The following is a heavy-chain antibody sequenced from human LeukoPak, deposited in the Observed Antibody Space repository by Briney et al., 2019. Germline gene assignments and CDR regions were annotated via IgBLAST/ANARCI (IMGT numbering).Heavy chain of an antibody. CDR1: GYTFTSYS. CDR3: ARDLGSYRNPTPYDY. J-gene: IGHJ4*02. Sequence: GASVKVSCKASGYTFTSYSITWVRQAPGQGLEWMGWISAHNGNTNYAQKLQGRVTMTTDTSTSTAYMELRSLRSDDTAVYYCARDLGSYRNPTPYDYWGQGTLVTVSS. D-gene: IGHD1-26*01. CDR2: ISAHNGNT. V-gene: IGHV1-18*01.